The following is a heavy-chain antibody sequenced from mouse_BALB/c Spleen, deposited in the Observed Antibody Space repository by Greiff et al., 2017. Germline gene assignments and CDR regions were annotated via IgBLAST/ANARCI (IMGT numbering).Heavy chain of an antibody. Sequence: EVQRVESGGGLVKPGGSLKLSCAASGFTFSDYYMYWVRQTPEKRLEWVATISDGGSYTYYPDSVKGRFTISRDNAKNNLYLQMSSLKSEDTAMYYCASRYFDVWGAGTTVTVSS. CDR3: ASRYFDV. J-gene: IGHJ1*01. V-gene: IGHV5-4*02. CDR2: ISDGGSYT. CDR1: GFTFSDYY.